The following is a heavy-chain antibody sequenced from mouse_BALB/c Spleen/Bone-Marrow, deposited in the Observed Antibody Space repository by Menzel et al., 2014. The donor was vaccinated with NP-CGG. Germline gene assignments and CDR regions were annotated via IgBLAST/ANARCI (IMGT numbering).Heavy chain of an antibody. Sequence: EVKLQESGAELVKPGASVKLSCTVSGFNIKDTYMHWVKQRPEQGLEWIGRIDPANGNTKYDPKFQGKATITADTSSNTAYLQLSSLTSEDTAVYYCARGYYDYDLDYWGQGTTLTVSS. J-gene: IGHJ2*01. V-gene: IGHV14-3*02. CDR3: ARGYYDYDLDY. D-gene: IGHD2-4*01. CDR1: GFNIKDTY. CDR2: IDPANGNT.